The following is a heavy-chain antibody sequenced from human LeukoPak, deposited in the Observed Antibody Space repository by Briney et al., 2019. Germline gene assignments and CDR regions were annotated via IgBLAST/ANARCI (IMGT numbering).Heavy chain of an antibody. Sequence: PGGSLRLSCTASGFTTHYWLNWVRQSPGKGLEWVANIDRVGRVQHYVDSVEGRFTISRDSAKNSLALQMHSLRAEDTAIHYCAKVPYSDYGSGRPPLMDVWGQGTTVAVSS. CDR1: GFTTHYW. D-gene: IGHD3-10*01. V-gene: IGHV3-7*03. CDR2: IDRVGRVQ. J-gene: IGHJ6*02. CDR3: AKVPYSDYGSGRPPLMDV.